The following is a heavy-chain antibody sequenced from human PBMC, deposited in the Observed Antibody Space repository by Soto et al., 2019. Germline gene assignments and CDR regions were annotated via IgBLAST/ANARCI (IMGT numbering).Heavy chain of an antibody. Sequence: PSETLSLTCTVSGGSISSYFWSWIRQPPGKGLEWIGYIYYRGSTIYNPSLKSRVTISVDTSKNQFSLKLSSLTAADTAVYYCARHDVGATHFDNWGQGTLVTVSS. CDR2: IYYRGST. CDR3: ARHDVGATHFDN. J-gene: IGHJ4*02. D-gene: IGHD1-26*01. V-gene: IGHV4-59*08. CDR1: GGSISSYF.